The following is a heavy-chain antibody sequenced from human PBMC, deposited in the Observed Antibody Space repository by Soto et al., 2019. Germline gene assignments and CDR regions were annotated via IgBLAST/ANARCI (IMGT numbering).Heavy chain of an antibody. CDR2: IIPIFGTP. Sequence: GASVKVSCKASGGTFNSHVFNWVRQAPGQGLEWMGGIIPIFGTPNYAQRFQGRVTITADGSTSTTYMELRSLRSEDTAVYYCARDLEFRDGNISHLDYRGQGTLVTVSS. CDR1: GGTFNSHV. CDR3: ARDLEFRDGNISHLDY. J-gene: IGHJ4*02. D-gene: IGHD3-10*01. V-gene: IGHV1-69*13.